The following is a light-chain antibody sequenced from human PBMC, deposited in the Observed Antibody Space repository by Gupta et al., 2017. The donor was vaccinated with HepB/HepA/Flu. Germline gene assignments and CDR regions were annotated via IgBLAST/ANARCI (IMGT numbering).Light chain of an antibody. CDR2: AAS. J-gene: IGKJ4*01. CDR1: QSISSW. V-gene: IGKV1-12*01. CDR3: QQANSFPPT. Sequence: DIQMTHSPSSVSVSVGDRVTITCRASQSISSWLDWYQQKPGKAPKLLIYAASSLQSGVPSRFSGSGSGTDFTLTISSLQPEDFATYYCQQANSFPPTFGGGTKVEIK.